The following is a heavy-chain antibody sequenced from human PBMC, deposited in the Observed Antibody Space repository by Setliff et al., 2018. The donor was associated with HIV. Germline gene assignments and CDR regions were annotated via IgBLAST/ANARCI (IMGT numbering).Heavy chain of an antibody. Sequence: SETLSLTCTVSGYSISSGYYWDWIRQPPGKGLQWIGSIYHSGSIYYNPSLKSRVTISVDTSKNQFSLKLSSVTAADTAVYYCARDGPYCSGGNDAFDIWGQGTMVTVSS. J-gene: IGHJ3*02. CDR2: IYHSGSI. V-gene: IGHV4-38-2*02. CDR1: GYSISSGYY. CDR3: ARDGPYCSGGNDAFDI. D-gene: IGHD2-15*01.